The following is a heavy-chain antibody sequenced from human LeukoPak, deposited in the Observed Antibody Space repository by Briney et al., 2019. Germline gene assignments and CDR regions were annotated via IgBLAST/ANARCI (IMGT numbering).Heavy chain of an antibody. J-gene: IGHJ4*02. CDR1: GYTFTSYG. V-gene: IGHV1-18*01. CDR2: ISAYNGNT. CDR3: ARVRGLGYSYGDY. Sequence: ASVKVSCKASGYTFTSYGISWVRQAPGQGLEWMGWISAYNGNTIYAQKLQGRVTMTRDMSTSTVYMELSSLRSEDTAVYYCARVRGLGYSYGDYWGQGTLVTVSS. D-gene: IGHD5-18*01.